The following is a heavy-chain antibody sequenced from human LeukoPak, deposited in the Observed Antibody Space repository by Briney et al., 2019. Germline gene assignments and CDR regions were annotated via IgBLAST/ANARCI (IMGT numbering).Heavy chain of an antibody. CDR3: AVTYYYDSSGYYYGDY. J-gene: IGHJ4*02. CDR1: GGSISNYY. D-gene: IGHD3-22*01. CDR2: IYTSGST. Sequence: PSETLSLTCTVSGGSISNYYWSWIRQPAGKGLEWIGRIYTSGSTNYNPSLKSRVTMSVDTSKNQFSLKLSSVTAADTAVYYCAVTYYYDSSGYYYGDYWGQGTLVTVSS. V-gene: IGHV4-4*07.